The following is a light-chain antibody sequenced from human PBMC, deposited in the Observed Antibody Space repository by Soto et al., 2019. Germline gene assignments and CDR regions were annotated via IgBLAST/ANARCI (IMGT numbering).Light chain of an antibody. J-gene: IGKJ4*01. CDR1: QSVSRSY. CDR3: QQYGSSFT. V-gene: IGKV3-20*01. CDR2: GSS. Sequence: EIVLTQSPGTLSLSPGERATLSCRASQSVSRSYLAWYQQKPGQAPRLLIYGSSSRATGIPDRFSGSGSGTDFTLTISRLEPEDFAVYYCQQYGSSFTGGGGTKVEIK.